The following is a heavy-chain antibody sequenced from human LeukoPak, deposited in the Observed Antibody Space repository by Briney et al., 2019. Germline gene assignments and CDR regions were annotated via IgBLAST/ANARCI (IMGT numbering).Heavy chain of an antibody. D-gene: IGHD3-22*01. Sequence: GGSLRLSCAASGFTFSSYAMSWVRQAPGKGLEWVSAISGSGGSTYYADSVKGRFTISRDNSKNTLYLQMNSLRAEDTAVYYCAEDSGYYDSSGYDYFDYWGQGTLVTVSS. V-gene: IGHV3-23*01. CDR1: GFTFSSYA. J-gene: IGHJ4*02. CDR3: AEDSGYYDSSGYDYFDY. CDR2: ISGSGGST.